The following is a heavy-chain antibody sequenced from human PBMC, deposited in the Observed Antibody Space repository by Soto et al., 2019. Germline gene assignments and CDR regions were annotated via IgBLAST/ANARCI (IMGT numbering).Heavy chain of an antibody. D-gene: IGHD3-3*01. CDR3: ARDLEGNYYYYGMDV. CDR1: VYTFTSYG. J-gene: IGHJ6*02. CDR2: ISGYNGKT. Sequence: ASVKVSCTASVYTFTSYGSSWVRQAPGQGLEWMGWISGYNGKTNYAQKVQDRVTMTTDTSTSTVYMELRSLRSDDTAVYYCARDLEGNYYYYGMDVWGQGTTVTVSS. V-gene: IGHV1-18*01.